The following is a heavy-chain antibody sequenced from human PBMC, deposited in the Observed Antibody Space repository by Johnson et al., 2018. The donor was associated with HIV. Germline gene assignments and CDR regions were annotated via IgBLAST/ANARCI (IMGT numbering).Heavy chain of an antibody. CDR3: ARLRAEAQFDAFDI. V-gene: IGHV3-11*04. D-gene: IGHD5-24*01. Sequence: VQLVESGGGLVKPGGSLRLSCAASGFTFSDFFMSWIRQAPGKGLEWVAYMSTSGSTKFYEDSVKGRFTISRDNAKNSLYLQMNSLRAEDTAVYYCARLRAEAQFDAFDIWGQGTMVTVSS. J-gene: IGHJ3*02. CDR2: MSTSGSTK. CDR1: GFTFSDFF.